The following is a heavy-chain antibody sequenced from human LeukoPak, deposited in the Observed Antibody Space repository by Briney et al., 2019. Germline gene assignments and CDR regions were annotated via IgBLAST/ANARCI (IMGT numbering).Heavy chain of an antibody. Sequence: GGSLRPSCAASGFTFTTYWMHWVRQAPGKGLVWVSHINSDGSITSYADSVKGRFTISRDNAKNTLYLQLNSLRAEDTAVYYCARDAVDTANAVWGQGTTVTVSS. CDR3: ARDAVDTANAV. CDR1: GFTFTTYW. V-gene: IGHV3-74*01. D-gene: IGHD5-18*01. CDR2: INSDGSIT. J-gene: IGHJ6*02.